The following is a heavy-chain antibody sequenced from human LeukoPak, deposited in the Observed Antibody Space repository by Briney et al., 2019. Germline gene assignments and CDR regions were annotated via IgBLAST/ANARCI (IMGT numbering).Heavy chain of an antibody. CDR3: VRGHNWFDR. Sequence: PSETLSLTCIVSGGAISGYYWSWIRQPPGKGLEYIGYVYYSGSTNSNPSLKSRVTISVDTSKNQFSLKVSSVTAADTAIYYCVRGHNWFDRWGQGTLVTVSS. V-gene: IGHV4-59*01. J-gene: IGHJ5*02. CDR2: VYYSGST. CDR1: GGAISGYY.